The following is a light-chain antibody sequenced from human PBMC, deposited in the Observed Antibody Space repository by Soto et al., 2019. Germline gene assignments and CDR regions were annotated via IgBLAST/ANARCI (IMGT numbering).Light chain of an antibody. V-gene: IGKV3-11*01. CDR1: QSVSSY. CDR2: DTS. Sequence: EIVLTQSAASLSLSPGERATLSCRASQSVSSYLAWYQQKPGQAPRLLIYDTSNRANGIPARFSGSGSGTDFTLTISSLEPEDFAVYYCQQRSNWRLTFGGGTKVEIK. CDR3: QQRSNWRLT. J-gene: IGKJ4*01.